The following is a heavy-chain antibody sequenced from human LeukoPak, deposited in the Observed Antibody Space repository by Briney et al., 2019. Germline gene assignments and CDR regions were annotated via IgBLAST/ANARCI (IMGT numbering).Heavy chain of an antibody. V-gene: IGHV3-20*04. CDR3: ARQYYYGSGSYYGVLGY. CDR2: INWNGGST. Sequence: GGSLRLSCAASGFTFDDYGMSWVRQAPGKGLEWVSGINWNGGSTGYADSVKGRFTISRDNAKNSLYLQMNSLRAEDTALYYCARQYYYGSGSYYGVLGYWGQGTLVTVSS. CDR1: GFTFDDYG. D-gene: IGHD3-10*01. J-gene: IGHJ4*02.